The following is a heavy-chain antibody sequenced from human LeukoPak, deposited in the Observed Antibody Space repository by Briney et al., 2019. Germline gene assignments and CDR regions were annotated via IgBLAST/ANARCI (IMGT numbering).Heavy chain of an antibody. V-gene: IGHV4-59*01. CDR1: GGSISSYY. J-gene: IGHJ4*02. Sequence: PSETLSPTCTVSGGSISSYYWSWIRQPPGKGLEWIGYIYYSGSTNYNPSPKSRVTISVDTSKNQFSLKLSSVTAADTAVYYCARGRDYVWGSYRYGDSFDYWGQGTLVTVSS. D-gene: IGHD3-16*02. CDR2: IYYSGST. CDR3: ARGRDYVWGSYRYGDSFDY.